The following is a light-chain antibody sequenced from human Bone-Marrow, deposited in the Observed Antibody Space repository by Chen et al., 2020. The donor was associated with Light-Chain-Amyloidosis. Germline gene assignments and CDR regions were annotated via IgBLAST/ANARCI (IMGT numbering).Light chain of an antibody. CDR1: RPNLGAGYA. CDR3: QSYDTALLSLV. V-gene: IGLV1-40*01. J-gene: IGLJ2*01. CDR2: DSD. Sequence: QSVLTQPPSMSEAPGQRATIACTASRPNLGAGYAVHWYQQLPGTSPKLLIYDSDIRPSGVPDRFSASKSGTSASLSITGLQVADEADYYCQSYDTALLSLVFGGGTKLTV.